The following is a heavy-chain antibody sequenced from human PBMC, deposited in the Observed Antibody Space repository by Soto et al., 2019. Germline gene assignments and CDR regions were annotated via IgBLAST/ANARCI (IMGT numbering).Heavy chain of an antibody. Sequence: SETPSLTCTVSGGSISSYYWSSIRQPPGKGLEWIGYIYYSGSTNYNPSLKSRVTISVDTSKNQFSLKLNSMTAADTAVYYCARHNYGSGSTYFDYWGQGTLVTVSS. J-gene: IGHJ4*02. CDR3: ARHNYGSGSTYFDY. CDR1: GGSISSYY. CDR2: IYYSGST. D-gene: IGHD3-10*01. V-gene: IGHV4-59*08.